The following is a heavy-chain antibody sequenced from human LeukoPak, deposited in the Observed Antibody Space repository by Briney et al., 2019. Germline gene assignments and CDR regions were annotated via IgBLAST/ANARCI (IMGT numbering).Heavy chain of an antibody. CDR2: IYYSGST. D-gene: IGHD6-13*01. Sequence: SETLSLTCTVSGGSISSSSSYWGWIRQPPGKGLEWIGSIYYSGSTYYNPSLKSRVTISVDTSKNQFSLKLSSVTAADTAVYYCVWAYSSSWYNWFDPWGQGTLVTVSS. CDR1: GGSISSSSSY. CDR3: VWAYSSSWYNWFDP. J-gene: IGHJ5*02. V-gene: IGHV4-39*01.